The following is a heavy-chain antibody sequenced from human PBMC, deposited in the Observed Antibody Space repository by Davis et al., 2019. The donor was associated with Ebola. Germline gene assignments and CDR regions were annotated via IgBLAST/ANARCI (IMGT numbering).Heavy chain of an antibody. CDR1: GFTFSSYW. Sequence: GESLKISCAASGFTFSSYWMHWVRQAPGKGLVWVSRINSDGSSTSYADSVKGRFTISRDNAKNTLYLQMNSLRAEDTAVYYCAKAVRSKVITMVQGVVDYWGQGTLVTVSS. V-gene: IGHV3-74*01. D-gene: IGHD3-10*01. J-gene: IGHJ4*02. CDR3: AKAVRSKVITMVQGVVDY. CDR2: INSDGSST.